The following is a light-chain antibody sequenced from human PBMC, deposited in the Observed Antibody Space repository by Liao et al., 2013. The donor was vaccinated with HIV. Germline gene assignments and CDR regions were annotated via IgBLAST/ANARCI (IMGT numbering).Light chain of an antibody. Sequence: SYKLTQSPSVSVSPGQTATITCSGDKLGERYASWYQQKPGQSPLLVIFQDHIRPSGIPERFSGSNSGNTATLTISGTQAVDDADYYCQAWDSDTAYVVFGGGTKLTVL. V-gene: IGLV3-1*01. CDR1: KLGERY. CDR3: QAWDSDTAYVV. CDR2: QDH. J-gene: IGLJ2*01.